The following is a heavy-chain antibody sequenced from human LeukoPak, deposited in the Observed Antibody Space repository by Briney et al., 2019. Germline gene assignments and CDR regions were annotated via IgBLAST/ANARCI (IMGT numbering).Heavy chain of an antibody. J-gene: IGHJ2*01. Sequence: ASVKVSCKDSGYTFTSYAMNWVRQAPGQGLEWMGWINTNTGNPTYAQGFTGRFVFSLDTSVSTAYLQISSLKAEDTAVYYCARESTNYDFWSGYLVHFDLWGRGTLVTVSS. V-gene: IGHV7-4-1*02. D-gene: IGHD3-3*01. CDR3: ARESTNYDFWSGYLVHFDL. CDR2: INTNTGNP. CDR1: GYTFTSYA.